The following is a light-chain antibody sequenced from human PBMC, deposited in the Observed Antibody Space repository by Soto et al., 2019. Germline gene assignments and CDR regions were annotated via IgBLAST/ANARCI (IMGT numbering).Light chain of an antibody. CDR1: QSISSSF. Sequence: TQSPSTLSASVGDRVTITCRASQSISSSFLAWYQQKPGQAPRLLIYGASSRATGIPDRFSGSGSGTDFTLTISRLEPEDFAVYYCQQCGSSSWTFGQGTKVEIK. CDR3: QQCGSSSWT. J-gene: IGKJ1*01. V-gene: IGKV3-20*01. CDR2: GAS.